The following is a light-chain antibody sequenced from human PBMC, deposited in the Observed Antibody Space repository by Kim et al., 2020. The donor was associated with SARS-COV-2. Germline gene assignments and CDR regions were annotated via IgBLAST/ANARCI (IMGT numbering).Light chain of an antibody. CDR3: QQYNNWPPVT. V-gene: IGKV3-15*01. CDR1: QGGSSN. J-gene: IGKJ5*01. Sequence: SPGDRATLSCRASQGGSSNLVGFQQKPGQAPRLLIYGASTRATGVPARFSGTGSGTEFTLTISSLQSEDFAVYYCQQYNNWPPVTFGQGTRLEIK. CDR2: GAS.